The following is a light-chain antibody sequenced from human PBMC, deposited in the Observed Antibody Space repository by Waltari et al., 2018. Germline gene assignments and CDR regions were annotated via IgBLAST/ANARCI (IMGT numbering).Light chain of an antibody. V-gene: IGLV1-40*01. CDR1: SSNIGAGFD. J-gene: IGLJ2*01. Sequence: QSVLTQPPSVSGAPGQRVPISCTGSSSNIGAGFDVHWYQPLPGTAPKLLIFGNNSRPSGVPDRFSGSKSGTSASLAITGLQAEDEADYYCQSYDSSLFVVFGGGTKLTVL. CDR2: GNN. CDR3: QSYDSSLFVV.